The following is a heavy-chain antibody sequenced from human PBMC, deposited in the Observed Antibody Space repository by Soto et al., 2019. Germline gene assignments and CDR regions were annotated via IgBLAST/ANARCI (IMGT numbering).Heavy chain of an antibody. D-gene: IGHD3-10*01. J-gene: IGHJ4*02. Sequence: PGGSLRLSCAASGFSFSSYSMNWVRQAPGKGREWLSYSSGTGSIYYADSVKGRFTISRDNAKQSLYLQMNSLRDEDTAVYYCARDRYGSGSLFDSWGQGTLVTVSS. CDR2: SSGTGSI. CDR1: GFSFSSYS. CDR3: ARDRYGSGSLFDS. V-gene: IGHV3-48*02.